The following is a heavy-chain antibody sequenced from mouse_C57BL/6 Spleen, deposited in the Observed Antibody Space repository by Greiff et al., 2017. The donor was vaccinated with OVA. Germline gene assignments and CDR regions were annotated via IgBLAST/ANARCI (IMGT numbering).Heavy chain of an antibody. CDR1: GYTFTSYW. D-gene: IGHD1-1*01. V-gene: IGHV1-74*01. CDR2: IHPSDSDT. Sequence: QVQLQQPGAELVKPGASVKVSCKASGYTFTSYWMHWVKQRPGQGLEWIGRIHPSDSDTNYNQKFKGKATLTVDKSSSTAYMQLSSLTSGDSAVYYCAIDYYGSSPWYFDVWGTGTTVTVSS. CDR3: AIDYYGSSPWYFDV. J-gene: IGHJ1*03.